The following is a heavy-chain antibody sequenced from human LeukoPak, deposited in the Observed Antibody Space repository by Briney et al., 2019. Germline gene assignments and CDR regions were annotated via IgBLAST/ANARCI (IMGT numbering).Heavy chain of an antibody. D-gene: IGHD4-17*01. V-gene: IGHV4-59*01. Sequence: SETLSLTCTVSGGSISSYYWSWIRQPPGKGLEWIGYIYYSWSTNYNPSLKSRVTMSVDTSKNQFSLKLSSVTAADTAVYYCARLTTGEYYFDYWGQGTLVTVSS. CDR2: IYYSWST. J-gene: IGHJ4*02. CDR1: GGSISSYY. CDR3: ARLTTGEYYFDY.